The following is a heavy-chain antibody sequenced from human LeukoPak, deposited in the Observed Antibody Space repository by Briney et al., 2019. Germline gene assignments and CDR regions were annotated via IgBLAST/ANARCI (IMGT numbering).Heavy chain of an antibody. V-gene: IGHV1-69*02. CDR3: ARAPYYDFWSGPDQGYYYYMNV. CDR2: IIPILGIA. CDR1: GGTFSSYT. D-gene: IGHD3-3*01. J-gene: IGHJ6*03. Sequence: VASVKVSCKASGGTFSSYTISWVRQAPGQGLEWMGRIIPILGIANYAQKFQGRVTITADKSTSTAYMELSSLRSEDTAVYYCARAPYYDFWSGPDQGYYYYMNVWGKGTTVTVSS.